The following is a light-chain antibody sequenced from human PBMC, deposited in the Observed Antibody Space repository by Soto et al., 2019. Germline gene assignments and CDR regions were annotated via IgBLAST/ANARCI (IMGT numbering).Light chain of an antibody. CDR2: AAS. CDR1: QSISSY. V-gene: IGKV1-39*01. Sequence: DIQMTQSPSSLSASVGDRVTITCRASQSISSYLNWYQQKPGKAPKLLIYAASSSQSGVPSRFSGSGSGTDFTLTISSLQPEDFATYYCQQSYSTSRTFGQGTKLEIK. J-gene: IGKJ2*02. CDR3: QQSYSTSRT.